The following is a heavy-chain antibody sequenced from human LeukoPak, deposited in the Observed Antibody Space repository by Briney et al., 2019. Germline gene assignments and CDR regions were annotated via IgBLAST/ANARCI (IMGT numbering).Heavy chain of an antibody. D-gene: IGHD1-26*01. CDR1: GFTFSRYW. V-gene: IGHV3-7*01. CDR2: IKQDGSEK. J-gene: IGHJ6*03. CDR3: ARGLGATPDYYYYYYMDV. Sequence: GGSLRLSCAASGFTFSRYWMTWVRQAPGKGLEWVANIKQDGSEKYYVDSVKGRFTISRDNAKNSLYLQMNSLRAEDTAVYYCARGLGATPDYYYYYYMDVWGKGTTVTVSS.